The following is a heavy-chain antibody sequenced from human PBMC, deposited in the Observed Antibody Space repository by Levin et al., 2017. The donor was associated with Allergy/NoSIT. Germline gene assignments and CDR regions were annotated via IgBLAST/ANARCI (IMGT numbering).Heavy chain of an antibody. CDR2: ISYDGSNK. V-gene: IGHV3-30*18. D-gene: IGHD3-9*01. Sequence: GGSLRLSCAASGFTFSSYGMHWVRQAPGKGLEWVAVISYDGSNKYYADSVKGRFTISRDNSKNTLYLQMNSLRAEDTAVYYCAKAQADMGGYYYYYMDVWGKGTTVTVSS. CDR3: AKAQADMGGYYYYYMDV. J-gene: IGHJ6*03. CDR1: GFTFSSYG.